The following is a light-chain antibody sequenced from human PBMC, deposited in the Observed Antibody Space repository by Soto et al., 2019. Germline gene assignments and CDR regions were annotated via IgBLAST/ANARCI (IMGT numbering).Light chain of an antibody. CDR1: QSISSY. V-gene: IGKV1-39*01. CDR3: QQSHHFPYT. Sequence: DIQMTQSPSSMSASVVDRVTITCRASQSISSYLNWYQQKPGKAPNLLIYTASILQTGAPSRFSGSGSETDFTLNIRSLQPEDSGTYFCQQSHHFPYTFGQGKRLEIK. J-gene: IGKJ5*01. CDR2: TAS.